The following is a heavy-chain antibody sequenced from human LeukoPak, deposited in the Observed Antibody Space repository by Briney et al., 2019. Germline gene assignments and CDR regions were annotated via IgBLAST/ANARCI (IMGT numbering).Heavy chain of an antibody. D-gene: IGHD2/OR15-2a*01. V-gene: IGHV3-23*01. CDR2: ISGSGGST. J-gene: IGHJ4*02. CDR1: GITLSNYG. CDR3: AKRGVVIRVILVGFHKEAYYFDS. Sequence: GGSLRLSCAVSGITLSNYGMSWVRQAPGKGLEWVAGISGSGGSTNYADSVKGRFTISRDNPKNTLFLQMNSLRAEDMAVYFCAKRGVVIRVILVGFHKEAYYFDSWGQGALVTVSS.